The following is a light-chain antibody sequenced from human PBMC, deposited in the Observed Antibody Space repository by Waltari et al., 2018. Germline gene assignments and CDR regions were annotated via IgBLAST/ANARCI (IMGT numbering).Light chain of an antibody. V-gene: IGKV3-20*01. CDR2: GAS. CDR3: QQYGSSPYT. J-gene: IGKJ2*01. CDR1: QSVSSSY. Sequence: EIVLTQSPGTLSLSPGERATLSCRASQSVSSSYLAWYQQKPGQAPRLLIYGASRRATGIPDRFSGSGSGTEFTLTISRLGPEDFAVYYCQQYGSSPYTFGQGTKLEIK.